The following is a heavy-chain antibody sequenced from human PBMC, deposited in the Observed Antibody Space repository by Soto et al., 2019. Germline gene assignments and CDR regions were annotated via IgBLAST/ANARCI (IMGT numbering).Heavy chain of an antibody. Sequence: QLQLQESGPGLVKPSESLSLTCTVSGGSISSSSYYWGWIRQPPGKGLEWIGSIYYSGSTYYNPSLKSRVTTSVDPSKNQFSLTLSSVTAADTAVYYCARFTTVTTYRWFDPWGQGTLVTVSS. CDR3: ARFTTVTTYRWFDP. V-gene: IGHV4-39*01. CDR2: IYYSGST. J-gene: IGHJ5*02. CDR1: GGSISSSSYY. D-gene: IGHD4-17*01.